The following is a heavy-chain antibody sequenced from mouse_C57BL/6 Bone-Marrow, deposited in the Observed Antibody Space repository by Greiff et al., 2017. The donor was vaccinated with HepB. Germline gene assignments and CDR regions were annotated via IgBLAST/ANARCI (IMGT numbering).Heavy chain of an antibody. CDR3: ARWAYYYGRDWYFDV. CDR1: GYSITSDY. V-gene: IGHV3-8*01. D-gene: IGHD1-1*01. J-gene: IGHJ1*03. Sequence: EVKLVESGPGLAKPSQTLSLTCSVTGYSITSDYWNWIRKFPGNKLEYMGYISYSGSTYYNPSLKSRISITRDTSKNQYYLQLNSVTTEDTATYYCARWAYYYGRDWYFDVWGTGTTVTVSS. CDR2: ISYSGST.